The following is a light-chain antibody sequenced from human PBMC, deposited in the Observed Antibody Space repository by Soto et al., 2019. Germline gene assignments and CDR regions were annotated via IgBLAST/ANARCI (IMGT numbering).Light chain of an antibody. Sequence: EIVVTQSPATLSVSPGERATLSCRASQSVSSNLAWYQQKPGQPPRLLIYGASARATGIPARFSGSGSGTDFSLTISSLQSEDSAVYYCQQYNNWSPQNFGGGTKVEIK. CDR2: GAS. V-gene: IGKV3-15*01. CDR1: QSVSSN. CDR3: QQYNNWSPQN. J-gene: IGKJ4*01.